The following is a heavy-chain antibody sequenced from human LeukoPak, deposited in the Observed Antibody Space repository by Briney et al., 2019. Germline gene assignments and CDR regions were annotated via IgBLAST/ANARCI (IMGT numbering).Heavy chain of an antibody. CDR2: ISDSAGST. J-gene: IGHJ4*02. CDR3: AKPPGIAAAGTGRGYYFDY. V-gene: IGHV3-23*01. Sequence: GGTLRLYCTASGFTFSDYAMSWVRQAPGQGLEWVLTISDSAGSTSYADSVKGRFTVSRDNSKNTLYLQMNSLRAEDTAVYYCAKPPGIAAAGTGRGYYFDYWGQGTLVTVSS. CDR1: GFTFSDYA. D-gene: IGHD6-13*01.